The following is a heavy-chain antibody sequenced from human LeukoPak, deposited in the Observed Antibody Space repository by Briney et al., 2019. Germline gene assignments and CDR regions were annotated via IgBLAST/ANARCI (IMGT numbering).Heavy chain of an antibody. Sequence: GGSLRLSCIGSGFALGDSGTHWVRQAPGKGLEWVAFIRYDGSNKYYADSVKGRFTISRDNSKNTLYLQMNSLRAEDTAVYYCVRGGPSTWSWGQGTLVTVSS. CDR1: GFALGDSG. D-gene: IGHD2-15*01. CDR2: IRYDGSNK. V-gene: IGHV3-33*08. J-gene: IGHJ5*02. CDR3: VRGGPSTWS.